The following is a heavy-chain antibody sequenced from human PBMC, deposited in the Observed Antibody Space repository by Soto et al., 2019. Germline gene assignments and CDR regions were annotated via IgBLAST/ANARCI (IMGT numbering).Heavy chain of an antibody. V-gene: IGHV4-4*02. CDR3: ARSEAAVLDN. CDR1: GGSMSSSNW. CDR2: AHHSGRT. D-gene: IGHD2-15*01. Sequence: QVQLQESGPGLVKPSGTLSLTCTVSGGSMSSSNWWNWVRQPPGKGLEWIGEAHHSGRTNYNPSLXRXAXIXXHQSKNHFSRKLSSVTAADTAVYYCARSEAAVLDNWGQGTLVTVSS. J-gene: IGHJ4*02.